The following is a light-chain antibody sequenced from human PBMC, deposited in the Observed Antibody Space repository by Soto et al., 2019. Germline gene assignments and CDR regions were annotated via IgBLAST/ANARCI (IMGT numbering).Light chain of an antibody. CDR1: QSFSSGS. Sequence: EIVLTQSPGTLSVSPGERATLSCRARQSFSSGSLAWYQQKRGQAPRLLIYGASSRATGIPDRFSGSGSETDFTLTLPGLEPEDSAVYSCQQYAGSPRNFGRGTKVDIK. CDR2: GAS. V-gene: IGKV3-20*01. CDR3: QQYAGSPRN. J-gene: IGKJ2*01.